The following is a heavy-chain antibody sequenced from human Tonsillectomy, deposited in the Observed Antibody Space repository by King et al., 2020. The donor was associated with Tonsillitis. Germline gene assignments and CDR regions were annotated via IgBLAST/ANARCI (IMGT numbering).Heavy chain of an antibody. Sequence: VQLVESGGALVQPGGSLRLSCSASGFTFSNYNMNWVSQAPGKGLEWISYINADTTATYYADSVKGRFTISRDNAKGSLSLQMDSLRAEDTAVYYCARADSGYSSTWSFWGRGTLVTVSS. CDR3: ARADSGYSSTWSF. D-gene: IGHD2-2*01. J-gene: IGHJ4*02. CDR2: INADTTAT. CDR1: GFTFSNYN. V-gene: IGHV3-48*01.